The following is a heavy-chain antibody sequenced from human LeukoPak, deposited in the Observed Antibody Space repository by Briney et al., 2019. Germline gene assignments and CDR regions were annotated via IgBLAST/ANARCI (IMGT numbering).Heavy chain of an antibody. CDR1: GFTFEDYA. CDR3: AKDTLTAFAGGYFEY. CDR2: ISWNSGII. Sequence: GRSLRLSCAASGFTFEDYAMHWVRQAPGKGLEWVSGISWNSGIIDYADSVKGRFTISRDNAKNSVYLQMNSLRAEDTALYYCAKDTLTAFAGGYFEYWGQGTLVTVSS. J-gene: IGHJ4*02. V-gene: IGHV3-9*01. D-gene: IGHD3-3*02.